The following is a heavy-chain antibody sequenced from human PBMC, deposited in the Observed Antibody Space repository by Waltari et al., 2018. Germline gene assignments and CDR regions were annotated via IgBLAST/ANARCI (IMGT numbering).Heavy chain of an antibody. J-gene: IGHJ3*01. D-gene: IGHD3-16*01. CDR2: SYSGGRT. CDR3: ARFGLALDL. Sequence: EVQLFESGGGLVQPGGSLRLSCAASKFTVTKHAMSWVRQAPGKGLEWVSVSYSGGRTDFGDSVKGRFTMSRDDSKNTVYLQMNSLRPEDTALYYCARFGLALDLWGQGTMVTVSS. CDR1: KFTVTKHA. V-gene: IGHV3-23*03.